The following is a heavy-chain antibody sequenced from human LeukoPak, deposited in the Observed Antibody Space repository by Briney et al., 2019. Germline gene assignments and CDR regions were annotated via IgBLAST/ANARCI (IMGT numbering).Heavy chain of an antibody. D-gene: IGHD6-13*01. V-gene: IGHV3-23*01. CDR1: GFTFGSYA. CDR3: AKDRPTVYSSSWLHFLDS. Sequence: PGGSLRLSCAASGFTFGSYAMNWVRQSPGKGLEWVSAISGSGGSTNYADSVKGRFTISRDNSKNTLYLQMNSLRAEDTAVYYCAKDRPTVYSSSWLHFLDSWGQGTLVTVSS. CDR2: ISGSGGST. J-gene: IGHJ4*02.